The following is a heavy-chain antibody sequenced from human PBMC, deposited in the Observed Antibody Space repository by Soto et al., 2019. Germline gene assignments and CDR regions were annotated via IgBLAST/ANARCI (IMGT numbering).Heavy chain of an antibody. CDR1: GYTFTSYY. CDR3: ARGRFIVVVPAAMYDAFDI. V-gene: IGHV1-46*01. CDR2: INPSAGNT. Sequence: GASVKVSCKASGYTFTSYYMHWVRQAPGQGLEWMGVINPSAGNTSYAQKFQGRVTMTTDTSTSTAYMELRSLRSDDTAVYYCARGRFIVVVPAAMYDAFDIWGQGTMVTVSS. D-gene: IGHD2-2*01. J-gene: IGHJ3*02.